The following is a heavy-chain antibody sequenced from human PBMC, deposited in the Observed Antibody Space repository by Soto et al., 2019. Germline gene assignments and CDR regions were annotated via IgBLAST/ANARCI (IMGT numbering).Heavy chain of an antibody. CDR2: IYSGGSS. J-gene: IGHJ1*01. CDR3: AYSESAYSYGLRI. Sequence: HPGGSLSLSCAASRFTVRRHCMSWVCQAPGKGLEWVPVIYSGGSSYYADSVKGRFTISRDNSESALYRQLHSLRAEDTAVYYCAYSESAYSYGLRIWGQGSLFTVAS. D-gene: IGHD5-18*01. V-gene: IGHV3-53*01. CDR1: RFTVRRHC.